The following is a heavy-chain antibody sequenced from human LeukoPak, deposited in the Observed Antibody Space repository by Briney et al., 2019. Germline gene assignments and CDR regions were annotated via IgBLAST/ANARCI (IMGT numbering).Heavy chain of an antibody. CDR3: AREAIAVAGYAFDY. D-gene: IGHD6-19*01. CDR2: IYYSGRT. V-gene: IGHV4-31*03. CDR1: GGSISSGGYY. Sequence: SETLSLTCTVSGGSISSGGYYWSWIRQHPGKGLEWIGYIYYSGRTYYNPSLKSRVTISVDTSKNQFSLKLSSVTAADTAVYYCAREAIAVAGYAFDYWGQGTLVTVSS. J-gene: IGHJ4*02.